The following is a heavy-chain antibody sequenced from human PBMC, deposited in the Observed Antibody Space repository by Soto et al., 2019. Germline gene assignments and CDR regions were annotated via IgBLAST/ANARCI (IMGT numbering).Heavy chain of an antibody. Sequence: EVQLVESGGGLVKPGGSLRLSCAASGFTFSSYSMNWVRQAPGKGLEWVSYIDSSSSYIYYADSVKGRFNISRDNAKNSVYLQVNSLRAENTAMYYDAREIGRTTAGKDFYYYSMDVWGQGTTVTVSS. CDR2: IDSSSSYI. V-gene: IGHV3-21*01. CDR1: GFTFSSYS. J-gene: IGHJ6*02. D-gene: IGHD2-15*01. CDR3: AREIGRTTAGKDFYYYSMDV.